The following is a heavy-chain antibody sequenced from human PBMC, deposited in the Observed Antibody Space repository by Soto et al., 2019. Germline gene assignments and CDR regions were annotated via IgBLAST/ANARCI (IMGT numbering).Heavy chain of an antibody. Sequence: ESGGGVVPPGRSLRLSCAASGFTFSSYAMHWVRQAPGTGLEWVAVISYDGSNKYYADSVKGRFTISRDNSKNTLYLQMNSLRAEDTAVYYCASTYYDFWSGYYWGQGTLVTVSS. CDR2: ISYDGSNK. J-gene: IGHJ4*02. V-gene: IGHV3-30-3*01. CDR1: GFTFSSYA. CDR3: ASTYYDFWSGYY. D-gene: IGHD3-3*01.